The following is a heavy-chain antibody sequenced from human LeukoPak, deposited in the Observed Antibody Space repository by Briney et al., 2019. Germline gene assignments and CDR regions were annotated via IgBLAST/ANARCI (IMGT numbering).Heavy chain of an antibody. D-gene: IGHD6-19*01. V-gene: IGHV4-59*01. J-gene: IGHJ3*02. CDR1: GGSISSDY. Sequence: PSETLSLTCTVSGGSISSDYWSWIRQPPGKGLEWIAYIYYSGSTNYNPSLKSRVTISVDTSKNQFSLKLSSVTAADTAVYYCARVGGQWQPKDAFDIWGQGTMVTVSS. CDR2: IYYSGST. CDR3: ARVGGQWQPKDAFDI.